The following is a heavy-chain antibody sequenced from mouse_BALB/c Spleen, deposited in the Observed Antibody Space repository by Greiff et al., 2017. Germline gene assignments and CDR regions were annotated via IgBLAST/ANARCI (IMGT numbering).Heavy chain of an antibody. Sequence: DVKLVESGGGLVKPGGSLKLSCAASGFTFSSYTMSWVRQTPEKRLEWVATISSGGGNTYYPDSVKGRFTISRDNAKNNLYLQMSSLRSEDTALYYCARYMDYGSMFAYWGQGTLVTVSA. CDR1: GFTFSSYT. V-gene: IGHV5-9*03. CDR2: ISSGGGNT. CDR3: ARYMDYGSMFAY. D-gene: IGHD1-1*01. J-gene: IGHJ3*01.